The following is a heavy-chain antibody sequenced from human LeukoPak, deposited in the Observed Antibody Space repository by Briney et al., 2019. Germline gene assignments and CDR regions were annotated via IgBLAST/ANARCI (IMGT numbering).Heavy chain of an antibody. CDR3: ARVSSGWYRDAFDI. V-gene: IGHV1-69*13. CDR2: IIPIFGTA. J-gene: IGHJ3*02. D-gene: IGHD6-19*01. Sequence: SVKVSCKASGGTFSSYAISWVRQAPGQGLEWMGGIIPIFGTANYAQKFQGRVTITADESTSTAYMELSSLRSEDTAEYYCARVSSGWYRDAFDIWGQGTMVTVSS. CDR1: GGTFSSYA.